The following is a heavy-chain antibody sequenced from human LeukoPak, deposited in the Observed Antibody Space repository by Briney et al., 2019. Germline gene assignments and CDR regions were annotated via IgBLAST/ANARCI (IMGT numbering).Heavy chain of an antibody. J-gene: IGHJ6*03. CDR2: INPNSGGT. CDR3: ARDSSVASSGSPVYYYMDV. CDR1: GHTFTGYY. V-gene: IGHV1-2*02. D-gene: IGHD3-22*01. Sequence: GASVKVSCKASGHTFTGYYMHWVRQAPGQGLEWMGWINPNSGGTNYAQKFQGRVTMTRDTSISTAYMELSRLRSDDTAVYYCARDSSVASSGSPVYYYMDVWGKGTTVTVSS.